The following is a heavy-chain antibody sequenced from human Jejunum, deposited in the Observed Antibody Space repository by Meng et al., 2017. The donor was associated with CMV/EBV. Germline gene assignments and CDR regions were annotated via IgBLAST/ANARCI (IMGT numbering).Heavy chain of an antibody. D-gene: IGHD1-26*01. CDR1: GGSISSYS. J-gene: IGHJ1*01. V-gene: IGHV4-59*01. CDR3: ARWEDRSTYQHFQQ. Sequence: VSGGSISSYSWSWIRQPPGKGLEWIGYTYHSGSTKYNASLKSRATVSVDTSKNQFSLKLSSVTAADTAVYYCARWEDRSTYQHFQQGGQGTLVTV. CDR2: TYHSGST.